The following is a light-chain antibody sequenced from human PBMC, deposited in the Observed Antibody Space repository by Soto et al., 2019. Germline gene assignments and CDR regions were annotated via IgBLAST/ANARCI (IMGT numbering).Light chain of an antibody. Sequence: EIVMTQSPGTLSLSPGETATLSCRASQSVSSNYVAWFHQKPGQAPRLLIYGAYSRATGVPDRFSASASGTDFTLTISRLEPEDFAVYYCQQYGRLPFTFGPGTKVDIK. V-gene: IGKV3-20*01. J-gene: IGKJ3*01. CDR2: GAY. CDR3: QQYGRLPFT. CDR1: QSVSSNY.